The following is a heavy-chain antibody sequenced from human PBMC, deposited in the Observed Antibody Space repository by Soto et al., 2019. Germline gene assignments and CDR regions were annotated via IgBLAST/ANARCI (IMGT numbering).Heavy chain of an antibody. D-gene: IGHD2-8*01. CDR1: GYTFTSYG. CDR3: ARDSVRYCRDGVRYQGYYYFAMDV. J-gene: IGHJ6*02. CDR2: ISASNGNT. V-gene: IGHV1-18*01. Sequence: QVQLVQSGAEVKNSGASVKVSCKASGYTFTSYGFSWVRQAPGQGLEWMGWISASNGNTNYAQKLQARVTMTTDTSTGTAYVELRSLRSDDTATYYCARDSVRYCRDGVRYQGYYYFAMDVWGQGTTVTVS.